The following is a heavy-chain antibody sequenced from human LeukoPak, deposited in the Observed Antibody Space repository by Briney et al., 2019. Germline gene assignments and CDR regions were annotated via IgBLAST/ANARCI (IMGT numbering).Heavy chain of an antibody. CDR1: GFTFSTYA. CDR2: IIGRGSST. Sequence: GGSLRLSCAASGFTFSTYAMGWVRRAPGKGLEWVSGIIGRGSSTFYADSVKGRLTISRDNSKNTLYLQMNSLRAEDTAVYYCARDLTTGTDYWGQGTLVTVSS. V-gene: IGHV3-23*01. J-gene: IGHJ4*02. D-gene: IGHD1-1*01. CDR3: ARDLTTGTDY.